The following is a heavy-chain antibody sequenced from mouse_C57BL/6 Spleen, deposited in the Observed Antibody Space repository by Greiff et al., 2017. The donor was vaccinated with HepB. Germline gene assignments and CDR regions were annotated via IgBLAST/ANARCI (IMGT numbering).Heavy chain of an antibody. Sequence: QVQLQQPGAELVKPGASVKMSCKASGYTFTSYWITWVKQRPGQGLEWIGDIYPGSGSTNYNEKFKSKATLTVDTSSSTAYMQLSSLTSEDSAVYYRARILIITTVVYFDYWGQGTTLTVSS. V-gene: IGHV1-55*01. CDR1: GYTFTSYW. J-gene: IGHJ2*01. CDR3: ARILIITTVVYFDY. CDR2: IYPGSGST. D-gene: IGHD1-1*01.